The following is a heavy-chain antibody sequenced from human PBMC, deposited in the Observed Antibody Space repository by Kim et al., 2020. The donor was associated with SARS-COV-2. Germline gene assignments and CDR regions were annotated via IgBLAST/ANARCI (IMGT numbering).Heavy chain of an antibody. CDR2: T. V-gene: IGHV1-24*01. J-gene: IGHJ4*02. D-gene: IGHD4-17*01. Sequence: TIYAQEFLGRVTMTEDTSTATAYVEMSRLRSEDTAVYYCATEDYGYCFDYWGQGTLVTVSS. CDR3: ATEDYGYCFDY.